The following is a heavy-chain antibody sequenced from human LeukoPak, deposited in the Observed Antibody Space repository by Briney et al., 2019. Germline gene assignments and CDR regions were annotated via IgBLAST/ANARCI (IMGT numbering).Heavy chain of an antibody. CDR3: ARKSSELTTFDY. D-gene: IGHD1-7*01. CDR1: GGSISSYY. Sequence: MPSQTLSLTCTVSGGSISSYYWSWIRQPPGKGLEWIGYIYYSGSTNYNPSLKSRVTISVDTSKNQFSLKLSSVTAADTAVYYCARKSSELTTFDYWGQGTLVTVSS. V-gene: IGHV4-59*08. J-gene: IGHJ4*02. CDR2: IYYSGST.